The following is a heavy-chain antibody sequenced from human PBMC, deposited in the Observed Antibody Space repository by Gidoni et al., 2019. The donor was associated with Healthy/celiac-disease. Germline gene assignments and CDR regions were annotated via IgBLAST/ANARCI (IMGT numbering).Heavy chain of an antibody. D-gene: IGHD6-19*01. Sequence: QVQLVESGEGLVKPGGSLRLSCAASGVTFSDYYMSLIRQAPGKGLEWVSYISSSSSYTNYADSGKGRFTISRDNAKNSLYLQMNSLRAEDTAVYYCASRGSDSSGWTDYFDYWGQGTLVTVSS. J-gene: IGHJ4*02. CDR2: ISSSSSYT. V-gene: IGHV3-11*05. CDR3: ASRGSDSSGWTDYFDY. CDR1: GVTFSDYY.